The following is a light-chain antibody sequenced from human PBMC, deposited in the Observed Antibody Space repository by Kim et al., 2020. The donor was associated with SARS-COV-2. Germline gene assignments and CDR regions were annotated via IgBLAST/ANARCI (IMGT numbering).Light chain of an antibody. CDR3: QSYDISLSAVV. CDR2: GNT. Sequence: QSVLTQPPSVSGAPGQKVTISCTGSSSNIGAGYDVHWYKQLPGTAPKLHIFGNTNRPSGVPDRFSGSKSGTSVSLAISGLQADDEADYYCQSYDISLSAVVFGGGTQLTVL. V-gene: IGLV1-40*01. CDR1: SSNIGAGYD. J-gene: IGLJ2*01.